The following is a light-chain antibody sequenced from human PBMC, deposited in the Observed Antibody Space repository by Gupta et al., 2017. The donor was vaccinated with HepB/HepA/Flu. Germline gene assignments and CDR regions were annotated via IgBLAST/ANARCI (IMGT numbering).Light chain of an antibody. J-gene: IGKJ1*01. V-gene: IGKV3-20*01. CDR3: QQYGRSPWT. CDR1: HSVSSYH. CDR2: GAT. Sequence: VFTHPPATLSLYPAERATVSCRSSHSVSSYHLAWYQQKPGQAPRLLMYGATTRAIGIPDRFSGSGSGTDFTLTISRLEPEDLAVYYCQQYGRSPWTFGQGTKVEIK.